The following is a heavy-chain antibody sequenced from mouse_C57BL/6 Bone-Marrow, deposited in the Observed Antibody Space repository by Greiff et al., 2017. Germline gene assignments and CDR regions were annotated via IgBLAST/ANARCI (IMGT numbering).Heavy chain of an antibody. D-gene: IGHD2-3*01. Sequence: QVQLKESGPELVKPGASVKISCKASGYAFSSSWMNWVKQRPGTGLEWIGRIYPGDGDTNYNGKFKGKATLTAEKSSSTAYMQLSSLTSEDSAVYFCARDGMNWYFDVWGTGTTVTVSS. V-gene: IGHV1-82*01. CDR1: GYAFSSSW. CDR2: IYPGDGDT. CDR3: ARDGMNWYFDV. J-gene: IGHJ1*03.